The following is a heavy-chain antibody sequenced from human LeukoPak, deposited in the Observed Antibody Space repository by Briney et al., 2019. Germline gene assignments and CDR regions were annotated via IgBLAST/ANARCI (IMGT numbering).Heavy chain of an antibody. D-gene: IGHD2-21*02. CDR2: IYFSGRN. J-gene: IGHJ3*02. CDR1: GGSLRSGGYY. Sequence: NPSGTLSLTCTVSGGSLRSGGYYWSWIRQHPGKGLEWIGYIYFSGRNSYNPSLKAQFTISVDTSNNQFSLKLSSLSAADTAGYYCAREEGRGQCGGDCAPAFDIWGQGTMVTVSS. CDR3: AREEGRGQCGGDCAPAFDI. V-gene: IGHV4-31*01.